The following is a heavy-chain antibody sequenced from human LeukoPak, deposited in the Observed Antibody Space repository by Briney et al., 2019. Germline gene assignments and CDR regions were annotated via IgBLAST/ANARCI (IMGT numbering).Heavy chain of an antibody. Sequence: SQTLSLTCTVSGGSISSGSYYWSWIRQPAGKGLEWIGRIYTSGSTNYNPSLKSRVTISVDTSKNQFSLKLSSVTAADTAVYYCASDVGHPYYYDSSGYPCWGQGTLVTVSS. CDR1: GGSISSGSYY. D-gene: IGHD3-22*01. CDR3: ASDVGHPYYYDSSGYPC. V-gene: IGHV4-61*02. J-gene: IGHJ4*02. CDR2: IYTSGST.